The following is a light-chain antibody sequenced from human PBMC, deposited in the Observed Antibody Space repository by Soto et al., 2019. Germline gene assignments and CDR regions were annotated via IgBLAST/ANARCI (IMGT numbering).Light chain of an antibody. Sequence: DIQMTQSPSTLSASLGDRVTISCRASQSIGSWLAWYQQKPGKAPKALIYGASSLESGVPSRFSGSGSGTEFTLTISSLQPDDFATYYCQHYNSYSEAFGQGTRLEI. CDR2: GAS. CDR1: QSIGSW. J-gene: IGKJ5*01. CDR3: QHYNSYSEA. V-gene: IGKV1-5*01.